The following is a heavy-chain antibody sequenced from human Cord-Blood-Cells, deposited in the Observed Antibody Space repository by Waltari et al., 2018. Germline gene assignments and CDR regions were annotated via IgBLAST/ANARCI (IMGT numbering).Heavy chain of an antibody. CDR2: IIPSFGTA. D-gene: IGHD6-6*01. V-gene: IGHV1-69*01. Sequence: QVQLVQSGAEVKKPGSSVKVSCKASGGTFSSYAISWVRQAPGQGLEWMGGIIPSFGTANDAQEFQGRVTIAADESTSTAYMGLSSLRSEDTAVYYCARVGGSSSSMGFDYWGQGTLVTVSS. J-gene: IGHJ4*02. CDR1: GGTFSSYA. CDR3: ARVGGSSSSMGFDY.